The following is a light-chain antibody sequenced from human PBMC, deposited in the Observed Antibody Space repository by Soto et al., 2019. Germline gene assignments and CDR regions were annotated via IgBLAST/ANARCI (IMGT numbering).Light chain of an antibody. CDR3: QQSYSTPRT. Sequence: SPSAGYRFATVGDRVTITCLASQSISSYLNWYQQKPGKAPKLLIYAASSLQSGVPSRFSGSGSGTDFTLTISSLQPEDFATYYCQQSYSTPRTFGQGTKVDI. V-gene: IGKV1-39*01. CDR1: QSISSY. CDR2: AAS. J-gene: IGKJ1*01.